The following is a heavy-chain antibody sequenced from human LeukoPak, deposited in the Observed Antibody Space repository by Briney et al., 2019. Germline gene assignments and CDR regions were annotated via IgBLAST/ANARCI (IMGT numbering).Heavy chain of an antibody. CDR2: IKHDGSQK. D-gene: IGHD3-16*01. Sequence: GGSLRLSCAASGFTFSTYWMSWVRQTPGRGLEWVAYIKHDGSQKNYVDSLKGRFTISRDNADNSLYLQMNSLRAEDTAVYYCARNGIGAAFDSWGQGTLVTVSS. V-gene: IGHV3-7*01. CDR3: ARNGIGAAFDS. CDR1: GFTFSTYW. J-gene: IGHJ4*02.